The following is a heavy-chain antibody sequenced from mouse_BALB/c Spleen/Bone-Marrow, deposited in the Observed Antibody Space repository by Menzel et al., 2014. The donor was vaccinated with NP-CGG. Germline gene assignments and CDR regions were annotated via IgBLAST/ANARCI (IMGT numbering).Heavy chain of an antibody. CDR2: LLSDGST. J-gene: IGHJ3*01. V-gene: IGHV2-6-2*01. D-gene: IGHD2-4*01. Sequence: VMLVESGPDLVAPSQSLSITCTVSGFSFTIYGVYVVRQSPGKCLACLVVLLSDGSTTYNSAFKSRLSISKDNSKSXVFLKMNSLQTDDTAMYYCARQEHDYGFAYWGQGTLVTVDA. CDR1: GFSFTIYG. CDR3: ARQEHDYGFAY.